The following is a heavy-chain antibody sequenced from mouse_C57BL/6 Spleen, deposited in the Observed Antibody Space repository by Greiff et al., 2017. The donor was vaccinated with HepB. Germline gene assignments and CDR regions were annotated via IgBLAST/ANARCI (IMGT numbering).Heavy chain of an antibody. CDR2: INPGSGGT. Sequence: VQLQQSGAELVRPGTSVKVSCKASGYAFTNYLIEWVKQRPGQGLEWIGVINPGSGGTNYNEKFKGKATLTADKSSSTAYMQLSSLTSEDSAVYFCARAYGNYEEVFDYWGQGTTLTVSS. CDR3: ARAYGNYEEVFDY. CDR1: GYAFTNYL. J-gene: IGHJ2*01. D-gene: IGHD2-1*01. V-gene: IGHV1-54*01.